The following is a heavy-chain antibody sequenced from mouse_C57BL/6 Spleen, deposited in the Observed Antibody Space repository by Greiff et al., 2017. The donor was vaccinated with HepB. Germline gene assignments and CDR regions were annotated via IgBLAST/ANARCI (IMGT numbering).Heavy chain of an antibody. D-gene: IGHD1-1*01. CDR2: IYPGDGDT. CDR1: GYAFSSSW. CDR3: ARPHYYGKGDYAMDY. J-gene: IGHJ4*01. Sequence: QVQLQQSGPELVKPGASVKISCKASGYAFSSSWMNWVKQRPGKGLEWIGRIYPGDGDTNYNGKFKGKATLTADKSSSTAYMQLSSLTSEDSAVYFCARPHYYGKGDYAMDYWGQGTSVTVSS. V-gene: IGHV1-82*01.